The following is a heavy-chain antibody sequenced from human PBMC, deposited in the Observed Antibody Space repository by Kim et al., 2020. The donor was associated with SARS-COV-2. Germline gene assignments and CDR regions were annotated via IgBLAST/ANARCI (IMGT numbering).Heavy chain of an antibody. J-gene: IGHJ3*02. CDR2: ISYDGSNK. D-gene: IGHD3-22*01. CDR1: GFTFSSYA. CDR3: ARDLVTMIVVAPSGAFD. Sequence: GGSLRLSCAASGFTFSSYAMHWVRQAPGKGLEWVAVISYDGSNKYYADSVKGRFTISRDNSKNTLYLQMNSLRAEDTAVYYCARDLVTMIVVAPSGAFD. V-gene: IGHV3-30*04.